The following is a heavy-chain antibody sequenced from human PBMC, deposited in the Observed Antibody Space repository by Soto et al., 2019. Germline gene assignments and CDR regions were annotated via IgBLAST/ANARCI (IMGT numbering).Heavy chain of an antibody. CDR1: GGSISSGGYY. D-gene: IGHD3-3*01. J-gene: IGHJ4*02. V-gene: IGHV4-31*03. CDR2: IYYSGST. Sequence: QVQLQESGPGLVKPSQTLSLTCTVSGGSISSGGYYWSWIRQHPGKGLEWIGYIYYSGSTYYNPSLKSRVTISXXTXKXXFSLKLSSVTAADTAVYYCARVGLDPSSGWSGWDYWGQGTLVTVSS. CDR3: ARVGLDPSSGWSGWDY.